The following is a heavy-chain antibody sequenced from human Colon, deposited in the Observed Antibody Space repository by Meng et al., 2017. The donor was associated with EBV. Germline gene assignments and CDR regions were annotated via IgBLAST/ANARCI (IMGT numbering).Heavy chain of an antibody. J-gene: IGHJ4*02. CDR3: ARVPTTGYKDH. CDR2: VSHPGSA. D-gene: IGHD3-9*01. Sequence: QVLLQQLGAGLLKPSEPLSLTCTVNGGSFSGYVWSWVRQPPGKGMEWIGEVSHPGSANYNPSLKSRVTISVDASEKQFSLRLTSVTAADSAVYYCARVPTTGYKDHWGQGTLVTASS. V-gene: IGHV4-34*01. CDR1: GGSFSGYV.